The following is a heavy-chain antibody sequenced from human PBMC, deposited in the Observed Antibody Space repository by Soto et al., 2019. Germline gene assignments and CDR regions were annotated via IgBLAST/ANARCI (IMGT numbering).Heavy chain of an antibody. CDR2: IKEDGRER. V-gene: IGHV3-7*01. D-gene: IGHD2-21*01. CDR1: GFTFSNYW. J-gene: IGHJ5*02. Sequence: VGSLRLSCAASGFTFSNYWMSGVRQAPGKGLEWVANIKEDGRERNYVDSVKGRFTISRDNAENSLYRQMNSLRAEDTAVYYCASARHIGPWGQGTLVTVSS. CDR3: ASARHIGP.